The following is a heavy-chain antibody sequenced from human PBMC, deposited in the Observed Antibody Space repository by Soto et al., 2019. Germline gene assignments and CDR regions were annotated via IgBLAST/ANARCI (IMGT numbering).Heavy chain of an antibody. V-gene: IGHV4-30-2*01. Sequence: SETLSLTCAVSGGSISSGGYSWCWIRQPPGKGLEWIGYIYHSGSTYYNPSLKSRVTIPVDRSKNQFSLKLSSVTAADTAVYYCARSEATALDYWGQGTLVTVSS. CDR3: ARSEATALDY. J-gene: IGHJ4*02. CDR2: IYHSGST. CDR1: GGSISSGGYS.